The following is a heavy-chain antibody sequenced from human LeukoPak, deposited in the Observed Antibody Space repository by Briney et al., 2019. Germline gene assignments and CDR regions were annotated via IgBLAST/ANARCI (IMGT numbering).Heavy chain of an antibody. J-gene: IGHJ5*02. CDR2: IYYSGST. D-gene: IGHD3-3*01. CDR1: GGSISSYY. Sequence: SETLSLTCTVSGGSISSYYWSWIRQPPGKGLEWIGYIYYSGSTNYNPSLKSRVTISVDTSKNQFSLKLSSVTAADTAVYYCARGGIYDFWSSNWFDPWGQGTLVTVSS. V-gene: IGHV4-59*08. CDR3: ARGGIYDFWSSNWFDP.